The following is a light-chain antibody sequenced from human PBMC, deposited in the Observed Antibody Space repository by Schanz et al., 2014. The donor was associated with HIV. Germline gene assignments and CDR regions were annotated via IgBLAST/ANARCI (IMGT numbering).Light chain of an antibody. CDR2: GAS. J-gene: IGKJ4*01. V-gene: IGKV3D-15*01. CDR3: QQYNNWPLA. CDR1: QTVSSN. Sequence: EIVMTQSPATLSVSPGERATLSCRASQTVSSNLAWYQQKPGQAPRLLLYGASTRATGIPARFSGSGSGTEFTLTISSLQSEDFAVYHCQQYNNWPLAFGGGTKVEIK.